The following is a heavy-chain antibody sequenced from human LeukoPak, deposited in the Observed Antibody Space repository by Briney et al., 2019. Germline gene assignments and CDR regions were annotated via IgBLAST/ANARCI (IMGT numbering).Heavy chain of an antibody. Sequence: SETLSLTCTVAGGSISSYYWSWIRQPPGKGLEWIGYIYYSGSTNYNPSLQSRVTISVDTSKNQFSLKLSSVTAADTAVYYCARGPITQYYYYYMDVWGKGTTVTVSS. V-gene: IGHV4-59*01. CDR2: IYYSGST. J-gene: IGHJ6*03. CDR1: GGSISSYY. D-gene: IGHD3-10*01. CDR3: ARGPITQYYYYYMDV.